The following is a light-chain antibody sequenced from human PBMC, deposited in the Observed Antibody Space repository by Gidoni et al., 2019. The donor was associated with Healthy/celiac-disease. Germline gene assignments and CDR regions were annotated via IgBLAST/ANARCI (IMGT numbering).Light chain of an antibody. J-gene: IGLJ3*02. CDR2: DDS. CDR3: QVWDSSSDLWV. CDR1: NIGSKS. Sequence: SYVLTQPPSVSVAPGQTARITCGGNNIGSKSVHWYQQKPGQAPVLVVYDDSGRPSGIPERFSGSNSGNTATLTISRVEAGDEADYYCQVWDSSSDLWVFGGGTKLTVL. V-gene: IGLV3-21*02.